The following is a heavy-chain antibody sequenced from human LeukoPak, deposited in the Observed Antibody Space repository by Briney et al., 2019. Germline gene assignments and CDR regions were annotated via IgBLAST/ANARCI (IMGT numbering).Heavy chain of an antibody. CDR2: ISWNSGSI. D-gene: IGHD6-13*01. CDR3: AKVAGRVYSSSLIDY. V-gene: IGHV3-9*01. CDR1: GFTFDDYA. J-gene: IGHJ4*02. Sequence: PGRSLRLSCAASGFTFDDYAMHWVRQAPGKGLEWVSGISWNSGSIGYADSVKGRFTISRDNAKNSLYLQMNSLRAEDTALYYCAKVAGRVYSSSLIDYWGQGTLVTVPS.